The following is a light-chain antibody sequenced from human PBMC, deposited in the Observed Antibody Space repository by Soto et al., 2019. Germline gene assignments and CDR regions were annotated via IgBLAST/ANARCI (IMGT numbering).Light chain of an antibody. CDR3: AVWDNSLNGVD. V-gene: IGLV1-47*01. Sequence: QSVLTQTPSASGTPGQRVTISCSGSNSNMGRNYVYWYQQVPGTAPKLLMYRNDVRPSGVPDRFTGSKSGTSASLAISGLRTEDEADDYCAVWDNSLNGVDFGGGTKMNV. CDR1: NSNMGRNY. CDR2: RND. J-gene: IGLJ2*01.